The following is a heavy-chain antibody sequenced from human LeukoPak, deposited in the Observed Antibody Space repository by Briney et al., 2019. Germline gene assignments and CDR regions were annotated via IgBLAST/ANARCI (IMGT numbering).Heavy chain of an antibody. CDR3: AKEVSRVTTFYFDY. Sequence: PGGSLRLSCAAPGFTFSSYAMNWVRQAPGKGLEWVSAISGSGAGTYYADSVKGRFTISRDNSKNTLYLQMNSLRAEDTAVYYCAKEVSRVTTFYFDYWGQGTLVTVSS. V-gene: IGHV3-23*01. D-gene: IGHD4-17*01. J-gene: IGHJ4*02. CDR1: GFTFSSYA. CDR2: ISGSGAGT.